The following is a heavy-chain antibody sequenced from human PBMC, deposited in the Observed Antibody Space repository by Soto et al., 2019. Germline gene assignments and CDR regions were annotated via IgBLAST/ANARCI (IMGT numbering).Heavy chain of an antibody. CDR1: GFTFSSYW. CDR3: ARERGYYDSTASYYYDMDV. J-gene: IGHJ6*02. Sequence: GSLRLSCAASGFTFSSYWIHWVRQAPGKGLVWVSRVNSDGSSTSYADSVKGRFTISRDNAKNTLYLQMNSLRAEDTAVYYCARERGYYDSTASYYYDMDVWGQGTTVTVS. V-gene: IGHV3-74*01. CDR2: VNSDGSST. D-gene: IGHD3-22*01.